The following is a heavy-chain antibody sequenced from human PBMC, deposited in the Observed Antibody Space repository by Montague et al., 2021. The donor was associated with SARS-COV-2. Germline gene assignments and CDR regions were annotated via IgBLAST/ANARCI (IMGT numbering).Heavy chain of an antibody. D-gene: IGHD4-11*01. Sequence: TLSLTCSVSSGSINSGGFYWSWIRQPPGKGLEWIGYIYYSGSTYYNPSLESRLTISVDTSKNQFSLNLSSVTAADTAVYYCAASGRRGYSNPFHHCGRGSLVTVSS. V-gene: IGHV4-31*03. CDR1: SGSINSGGFY. J-gene: IGHJ4*02. CDR3: AASGRRGYSNPFHH. CDR2: IYYSGST.